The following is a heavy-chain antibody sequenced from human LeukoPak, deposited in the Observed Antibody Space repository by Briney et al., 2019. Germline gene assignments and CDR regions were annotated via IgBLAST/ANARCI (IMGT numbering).Heavy chain of an antibody. J-gene: IGHJ6*03. CDR3: ARAGDYDSNVYYYYYMDV. D-gene: IGHD5-12*01. Sequence: GGALRVSCAASGFTFDDYGMSWVRQAPGKGLEWVSGINWNGASTGYADSVKGRFTISRDNAKNSLYLQMNSLRAEDTALYYCARAGDYDSNVYYYYYMDVWGKGTTVTVSS. CDR1: GFTFDDYG. V-gene: IGHV3-20*04. CDR2: INWNGAST.